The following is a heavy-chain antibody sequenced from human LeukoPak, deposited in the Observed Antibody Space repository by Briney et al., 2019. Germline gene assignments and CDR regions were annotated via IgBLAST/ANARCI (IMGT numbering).Heavy chain of an antibody. CDR3: TSSIVASGTSPFDY. Sequence: GGSLRLSCTAPGFAFSIYSMNWVRQAPGKGLEWVSYISSSSGTIYYADSVKGRITISRDNAKNSLYLQVNSLRAEDTAVYYCTSSIVASGTSPFDYWGQGTLVTVSS. CDR1: GFAFSIYS. CDR2: ISSSSGTI. V-gene: IGHV3-48*04. D-gene: IGHD6-13*01. J-gene: IGHJ4*02.